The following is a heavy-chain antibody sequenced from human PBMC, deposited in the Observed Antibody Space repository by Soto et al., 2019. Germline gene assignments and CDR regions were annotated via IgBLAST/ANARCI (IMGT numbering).Heavy chain of an antibody. CDR3: GRLRVRGILDY. CDR2: IYHSGST. Sequence: PSETLSLPCAVSGGSISSGCYSWSWIRKPPGKGLEWIGYIYHSGSTYYNPSLKSRVTISVDRSKNQFSLKLSSVTAADTAVYYCGRLRVRGILDYSGQVTLVTVCS. J-gene: IGHJ4*02. D-gene: IGHD3-10*01. V-gene: IGHV4-30-2*01. CDR1: GGSISSGCYS.